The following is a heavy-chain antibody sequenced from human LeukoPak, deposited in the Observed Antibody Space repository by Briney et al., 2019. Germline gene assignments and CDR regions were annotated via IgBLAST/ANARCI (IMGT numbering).Heavy chain of an antibody. D-gene: IGHD2-21*01. CDR1: GFTFSSYA. CDR2: ISGSGGST. CDR3: VLVVVIAGIDY. V-gene: IGHV3-23*01. Sequence: PTGGSLRLSCAASGFTFSSYAMTWVRQAPGKGLEWVSGISGSGGSTYYADSVKGRFTVSRDNSKNTLYLQMNSLRAEDTAVYYCVLVVVIAGIDYWGQGTLVTVSS. J-gene: IGHJ4*02.